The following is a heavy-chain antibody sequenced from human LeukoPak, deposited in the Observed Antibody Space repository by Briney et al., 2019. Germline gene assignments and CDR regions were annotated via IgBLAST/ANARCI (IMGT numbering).Heavy chain of an antibody. Sequence: GGSLRLSCAASGFTFSSYGMHWVRQAPGKGLEWVAVIWFDGSNKYYADSVRGRFTISRDNSKNTLYLQMNSLRAEDTAVYYCAKDGGSAVAGTGGDYWGQGTLVTVSS. V-gene: IGHV3-33*06. J-gene: IGHJ4*02. D-gene: IGHD6-19*01. CDR1: GFTFSSYG. CDR2: IWFDGSNK. CDR3: AKDGGSAVAGTGGDY.